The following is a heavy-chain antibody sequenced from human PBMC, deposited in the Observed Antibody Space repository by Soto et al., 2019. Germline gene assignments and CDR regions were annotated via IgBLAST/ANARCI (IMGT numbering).Heavy chain of an antibody. D-gene: IGHD3-22*01. CDR3: AKSALYYYDSSGPRSYYYGMDV. Sequence: QVQLVESGGGVVQPGRSLRLSCAASGFTFSSYGMHWVRQAPGKGLEWVAVISYDGSNKYYADSVKGRFTISRDNSKNPLYLQMKSLRAEDTAVYYCAKSALYYYDSSGPRSYYYGMDVWGQGTTVTVSS. CDR1: GFTFSSYG. CDR2: ISYDGSNK. J-gene: IGHJ6*02. V-gene: IGHV3-30*18.